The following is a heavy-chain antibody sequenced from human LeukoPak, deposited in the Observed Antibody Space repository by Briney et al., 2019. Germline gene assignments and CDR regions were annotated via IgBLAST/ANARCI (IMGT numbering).Heavy chain of an antibody. V-gene: IGHV3-23*01. Sequence: GSLRLSCAASGFTFSSYAMNWVRQAPGKGLGWVSGISGGGGSTYFADSVRGRFTISRDNSKNTLYVQMSSLRAEDTAVYYCAKTPTKDIVATRLFDYWGRGTLVTVSS. D-gene: IGHD5-12*01. CDR2: ISGGGGST. J-gene: IGHJ4*02. CDR1: GFTFSSYA. CDR3: AKTPTKDIVATRLFDY.